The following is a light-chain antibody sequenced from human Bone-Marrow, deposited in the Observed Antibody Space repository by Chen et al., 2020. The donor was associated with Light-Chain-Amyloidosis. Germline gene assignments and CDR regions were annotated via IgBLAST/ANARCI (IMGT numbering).Light chain of an antibody. CDR2: EVT. J-gene: IGLJ1*01. Sequence: QSALTQPAPVSGSPGQALTISCTGTSSDVGGDNHVSWYQQHPDKAPKRMIYEVTSRPSWVPDRFSGSKSDNTASLTISGLQTEDEADYFCSSYTITNTLVFGSGTRVTVL. V-gene: IGLV2-14*01. CDR3: SSYTITNTLV. CDR1: SSDVGGDNH.